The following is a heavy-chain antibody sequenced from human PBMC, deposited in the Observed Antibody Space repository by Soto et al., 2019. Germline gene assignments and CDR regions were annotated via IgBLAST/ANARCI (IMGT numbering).Heavy chain of an antibody. Sequence: PGGSLRLACAASGAYVSNYYMSWFRKAPGKGLEWVSVIYRGGEIYYADSVQGRFTTSRDISRNSLDLQMNSLRVDDTAVYYCARDRRDGDTLWRQGVVVTVSS. CDR2: IYRGGEI. CDR3: ARDRRDGDTL. V-gene: IGHV3-66*01. CDR1: GAYVSNYY. J-gene: IGHJ4*02. D-gene: IGHD5-18*01.